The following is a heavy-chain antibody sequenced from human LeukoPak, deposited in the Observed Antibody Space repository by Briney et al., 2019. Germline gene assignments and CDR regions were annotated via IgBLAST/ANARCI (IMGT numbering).Heavy chain of an antibody. J-gene: IGHJ4*02. D-gene: IGHD2-21*01. CDR3: ARYVVASACFDS. CDR2: MNSDGTIT. Sequence: GGSLRLSCAASGFTLSGYWMHWVRQAPGERLVWVSRMNSDGTITTYADSVRGRFTISRDNAKNTLYLQMSSLRAEDTAVYYCARYVVASACFDSWGQGTPVTVSS. CDR1: GFTLSGYW. V-gene: IGHV3-74*01.